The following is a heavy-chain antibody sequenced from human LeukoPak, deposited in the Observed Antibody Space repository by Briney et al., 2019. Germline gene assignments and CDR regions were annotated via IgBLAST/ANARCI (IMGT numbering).Heavy chain of an antibody. V-gene: IGHV3-23*01. J-gene: IGHJ4*02. D-gene: IGHD5-12*01. CDR1: GFTFSSYA. Sequence: GGSLRLSCAASGFTFSSYALTWVRQAPGKGLQWVSAITSGGLSGSAETTYYADSVKGRFTISRDNSKNTLYLQINSLRPDDTALYYCAKWSTYSGFDYWGQGTLVTVSS. CDR3: AKWSTYSGFDY. CDR2: ITSGGLSGSAETT.